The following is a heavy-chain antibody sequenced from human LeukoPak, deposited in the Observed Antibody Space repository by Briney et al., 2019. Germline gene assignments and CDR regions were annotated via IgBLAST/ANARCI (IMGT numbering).Heavy chain of an antibody. CDR3: ASYAGVPAAITYYYYYYMDV. CDR2: INPNSGGT. CDR1: GYTFTGYY. D-gene: IGHD2-2*02. V-gene: IGHV1-2*02. J-gene: IGHJ6*03. Sequence: GASVKVSCKASGYTFTGYYMHWVRQAPGQGLEWMGWINPNSGGTNYAQKFQGRVTMTRDTSISTAYMELSRLRSDDTAVYYCASYAGVPAAITYYYYYYMDVWGKGTTVTVSS.